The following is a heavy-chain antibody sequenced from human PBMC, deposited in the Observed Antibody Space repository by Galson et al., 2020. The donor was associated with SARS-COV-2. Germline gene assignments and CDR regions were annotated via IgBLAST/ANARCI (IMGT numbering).Heavy chain of an antibody. J-gene: IGHJ4*02. Sequence: GGSLRLSCVASGFTFSSYAMHWVRQAPGKGLEWVAVISYDVSNKYYADSVKGRFTISRDNSKNTLYLQMNSLRAEDTAVYYCAKEEWLLNVLNYFDYWGQGTLVTVSS. CDR3: AKEEWLLNVLNYFDY. D-gene: IGHD3-22*01. CDR2: ISYDVSNK. CDR1: GFTFSSYA. V-gene: IGHV3-30*04.